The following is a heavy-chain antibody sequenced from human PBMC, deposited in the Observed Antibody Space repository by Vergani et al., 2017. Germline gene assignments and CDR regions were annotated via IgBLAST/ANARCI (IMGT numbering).Heavy chain of an antibody. CDR2: ISVSGVSA. Sequence: DVHLAESGGGFFQPGGSLRLTCAASEFTFSNYAMNWVRQAPRKGQELVSGISVSGVSAYYTNSVKGRFTISRDNSKSSLYLQMNSLRAEDTGVYYCARDRYYLGSWSYPYFYYYGLVVCGQGTAVTVSS. CDR3: ARDRYYLGSWSYPYFYYYGLVV. V-gene: IGHV3-23*04. D-gene: IGHD3-10*01. CDR1: EFTFSNYA. J-gene: IGHJ6*02.